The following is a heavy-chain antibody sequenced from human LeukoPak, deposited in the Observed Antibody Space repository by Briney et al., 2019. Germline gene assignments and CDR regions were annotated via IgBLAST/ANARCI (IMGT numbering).Heavy chain of an antibody. CDR1: GGSSSGYY. CDR3: ARVRRDRYDYMRGNNWFDP. CDR2: INHSGST. V-gene: IGHV4-34*01. J-gene: IGHJ5*02. Sequence: SETLSLTCAVYGGSSSGYYWSWIRQPPGKGLEWIGEINHSGSTNYNPPLKSRVTISVDTSKNQFSLKLSSVTAADTAVYYCARVRRDRYDYMRGNNWFDPWGQGTLVTVSS. D-gene: IGHD1-1*01.